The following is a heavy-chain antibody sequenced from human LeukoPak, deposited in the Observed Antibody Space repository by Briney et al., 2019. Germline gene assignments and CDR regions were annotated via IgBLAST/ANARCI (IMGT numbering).Heavy chain of an antibody. CDR2: IYYSGST. J-gene: IGHJ5*02. V-gene: IGHV4-39*07. CDR1: GGSISSSSYY. CDR3: ARESGQISAWFDP. D-gene: IGHD3-3*02. Sequence: SETLSLTCTVSGGSISSSSYYWGWICQPPGKGLEWIGSIYYSGSTYYNPSLKSRVTISVDTSKNQFSLKLSSVTAADTAVYYCARESGQISAWFDPWGQGTLVTVSS.